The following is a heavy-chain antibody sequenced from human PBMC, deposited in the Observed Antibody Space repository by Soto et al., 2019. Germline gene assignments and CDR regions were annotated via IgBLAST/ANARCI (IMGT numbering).Heavy chain of an antibody. V-gene: IGHV4-34*01. CDR1: GGSFSGYY. CDR3: ARLWGYCSGGSCYRIDWFDP. D-gene: IGHD2-15*01. J-gene: IGHJ5*02. CDR2: INHSGST. Sequence: LSLTCAVYGGSFSGYYWSWIRQPPGKGLEWIGEINHSGSTNYNPSLKSRVTISVDTSKNQFSLKLSSVTAADTAVYYCARLWGYCSGGSCYRIDWFDPWGQGTLVTVSS.